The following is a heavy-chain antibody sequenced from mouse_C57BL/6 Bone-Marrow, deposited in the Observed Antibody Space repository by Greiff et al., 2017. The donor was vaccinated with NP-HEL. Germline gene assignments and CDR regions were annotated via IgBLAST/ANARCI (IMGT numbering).Heavy chain of an antibody. V-gene: IGHV1-72*01. CDR1: GYTFTNYW. CDR2: IDPTRGGT. J-gene: IGHJ2*01. D-gene: IGHD1-1*01. Sequence: VQLQQPGAELVKPGASVKLSCKASGYTFTNYWMPWVKPRPGRGLEWIGRIDPTRGGTKYNEKFKSKATLTVDKPSSTAYMQLSSLTSEDSAVYYCARYYYGSGYFDYWGQGTTLTVSS. CDR3: ARYYYGSGYFDY.